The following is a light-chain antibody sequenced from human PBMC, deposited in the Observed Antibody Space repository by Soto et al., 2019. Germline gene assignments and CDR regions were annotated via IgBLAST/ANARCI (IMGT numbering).Light chain of an antibody. CDR3: QQYYTIPRT. V-gene: IGKV4-1*01. CDR2: WAS. CDR1: QSILNTSNNKNY. J-gene: IGKJ1*01. Sequence: DIVMTQSPDSLALSLGERATINCKSSQSILNTSNNKNYIAWYQQKPGQPPKLLIYWASTRESGVPDRFSGSASGTDFTLTISRLQAEDVEVYHCQQYYTIPRTFGQGTKVEIK.